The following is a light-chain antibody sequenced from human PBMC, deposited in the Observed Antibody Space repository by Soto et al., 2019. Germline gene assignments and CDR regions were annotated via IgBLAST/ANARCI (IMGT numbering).Light chain of an antibody. V-gene: IGKV3-15*01. J-gene: IGKJ3*01. Sequence: EIVMTQSPVTLSVSPGERATLSCRASQSVSSNLAWYQQKPGQAPRLLIYATSTRATGIPARFSGSGSGTEFTLTIISRQSEDFAVYYCQQYNKWPLFTFGPGTKVDIK. CDR3: QQYNKWPLFT. CDR1: QSVSSN. CDR2: ATS.